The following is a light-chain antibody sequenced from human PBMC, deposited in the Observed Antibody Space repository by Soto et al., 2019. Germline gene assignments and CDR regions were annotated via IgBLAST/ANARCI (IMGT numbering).Light chain of an antibody. CDR1: QSVSSSY. V-gene: IGKV3-20*01. CDR2: GAS. CDR3: HQYGSSPPYT. Sequence: EIVLTQSPGTLSLSPGERATLSCRASQSVSSSYLAWYQQKPGQAPRLLIYGASSRATGIPDRFSGSGSGTDFPLPISRLEPEDFAVYYCHQYGSSPPYTFGQGPKLEIK. J-gene: IGKJ2*01.